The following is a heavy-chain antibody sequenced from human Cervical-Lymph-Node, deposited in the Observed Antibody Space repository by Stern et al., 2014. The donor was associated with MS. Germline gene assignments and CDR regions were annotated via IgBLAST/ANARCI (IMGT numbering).Heavy chain of an antibody. CDR1: GFTFSDSY. J-gene: IGHJ6*02. V-gene: IGHV3-11*01. CDR2: ISRGGSTI. D-gene: IGHD3-10*01. CDR3: ARGFNDYYGMDV. Sequence: VHLVESGGGLVKPGGSLRLSCAASGFTFSDSYMNWIRQAPGKGLEWISYISRGGSTIFYADSVKGRFTISRDNATNSLYLQMNSLRAEDTAVYYCARGFNDYYGMDVWGQGTMVTVSS.